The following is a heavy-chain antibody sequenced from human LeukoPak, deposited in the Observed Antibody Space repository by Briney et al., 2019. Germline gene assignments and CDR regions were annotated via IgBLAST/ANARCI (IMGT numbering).Heavy chain of an antibody. CDR1: GGSNSSGDYY. D-gene: IGHD3-3*01. J-gene: IGHJ4*02. CDR3: ASQTYDFWSGYHFDY. V-gene: IGHV4-30-4*01. CDR2: IHYSGST. Sequence: SQTLSLTCTVSGGSNSSGDYYWNWIRQRPGKGLEWIGYIHYSGSTYYNPSLKSRVTISVDTSKNQFSLKLSSVTAADTAVYYCASQTYDFWSGYHFDYWGQGTLVTVSS.